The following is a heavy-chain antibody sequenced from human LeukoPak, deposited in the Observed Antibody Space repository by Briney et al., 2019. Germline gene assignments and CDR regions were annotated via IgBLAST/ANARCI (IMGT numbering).Heavy chain of an antibody. CDR1: GGSFSGYY. CDR2: INHSGST. CDR3: ASSGQQLNYPNDY. Sequence: SETLSLTCAVYGGSFSGYYWSWIRQPPGKGLEWIGEINHSGSTNYNPSLKSRVTISVDTSKNQFSLKLSSVTAADTAVYYCASSGQQLNYPNDYWGQGTLVTVSS. J-gene: IGHJ4*02. V-gene: IGHV4-34*01. D-gene: IGHD6-13*01.